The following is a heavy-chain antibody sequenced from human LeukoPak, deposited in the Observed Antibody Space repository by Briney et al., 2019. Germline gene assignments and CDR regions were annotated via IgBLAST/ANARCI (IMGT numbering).Heavy chain of an antibody. D-gene: IGHD4-11*01. Sequence: PGGSLRLSCAASGFTFSSYSMNWVRQAPGKGLEWVSSISSSSSYIYYADSVKGRFTISRDNAKNSLYLQMNSLIAEDTAVYYCARDREDSNFDFDYWGQGTLVTVSS. CDR1: GFTFSSYS. J-gene: IGHJ4*02. V-gene: IGHV3-21*01. CDR2: ISSSSSYI. CDR3: ARDREDSNFDFDY.